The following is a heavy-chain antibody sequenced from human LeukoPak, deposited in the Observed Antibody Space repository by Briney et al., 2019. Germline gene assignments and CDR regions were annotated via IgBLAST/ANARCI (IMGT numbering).Heavy chain of an antibody. Sequence: GGSLRLSCAASGFIFSSYAMHWVRQAPGKGLEWVAVISYDGSNKYYADSVKGRFTISRDNSKNTLYLQMNSLRAEDTAVYYCARVRYYDSSGYSDYYYYGMDVWGQGTTVTVSS. V-gene: IGHV3-30-3*01. J-gene: IGHJ6*02. CDR1: GFIFSSYA. CDR2: ISYDGSNK. D-gene: IGHD3-22*01. CDR3: ARVRYYDSSGYSDYYYYGMDV.